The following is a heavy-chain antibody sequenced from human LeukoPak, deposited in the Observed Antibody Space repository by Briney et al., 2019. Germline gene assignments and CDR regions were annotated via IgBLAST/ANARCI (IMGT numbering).Heavy chain of an antibody. Sequence: GGSLRLSCGASGFTFSSYFMAWVRQTPGKGLGWVSTISGSGASTYYADSVKGRVTISRDNSKDTLYLQMNSLRAEDTAVYYCAKDQQGFDIWGQGTMVTVSS. D-gene: IGHD1/OR15-1a*01. CDR2: ISGSGAST. J-gene: IGHJ3*02. V-gene: IGHV3-23*01. CDR1: GFTFSSYF. CDR3: AKDQQGFDI.